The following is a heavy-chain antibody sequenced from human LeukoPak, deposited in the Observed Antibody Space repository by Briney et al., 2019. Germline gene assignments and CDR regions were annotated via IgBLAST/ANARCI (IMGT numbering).Heavy chain of an antibody. CDR3: ARDLSGIAGYTYGRGIDY. J-gene: IGHJ4*02. V-gene: IGHV3-48*01. Sequence: GGSLRLSCAASGFIFSNYSMNWVRQAPGKGLEWIAYMSNNSSTRYYADSVKGRFTISRDNAKKSLHLQMNSLRAEDTAVYYCARDLSGIAGYTYGRGIDYWGQGTLVTVSS. CDR1: GFIFSNYS. D-gene: IGHD5-18*01. CDR2: MSNNSSTR.